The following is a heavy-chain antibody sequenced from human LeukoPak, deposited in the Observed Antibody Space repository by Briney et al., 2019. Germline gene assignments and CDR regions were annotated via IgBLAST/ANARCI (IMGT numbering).Heavy chain of an antibody. Sequence: GGALRLPCAASGFGVTNNYMSWVRQAPGKGLEFGAPIFSVASTYYAHSMKGRFTLSRDDSKNTVFLQMNSLGPEDTAIYFCTRPHSRGREILNWGQGALVTVSS. CDR1: GFGVTNNY. D-gene: IGHD3-10*01. CDR3: TRPHSRGREILN. J-gene: IGHJ1*01. V-gene: IGHV3-53*01. CDR2: IFSVAST.